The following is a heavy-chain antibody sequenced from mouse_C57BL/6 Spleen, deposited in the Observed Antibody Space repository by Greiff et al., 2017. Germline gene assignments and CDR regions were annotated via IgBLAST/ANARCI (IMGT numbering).Heavy chain of an antibody. Sequence: QVQLQQSGPELVKPGASVKISCKASGYAFSSSWMNWVQQRPGKGLEWIGRIYPGDGDTNYNGKLKGKATLTADKSSSTAYMQLSSLTSEDSAVYFCAREDYYGSGRFDYWGQGTTLTVSS. CDR2: IYPGDGDT. J-gene: IGHJ2*01. CDR3: AREDYYGSGRFDY. D-gene: IGHD1-1*01. V-gene: IGHV1-82*01. CDR1: GYAFSSSW.